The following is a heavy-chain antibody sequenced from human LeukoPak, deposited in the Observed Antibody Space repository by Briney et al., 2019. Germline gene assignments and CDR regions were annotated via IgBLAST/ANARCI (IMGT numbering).Heavy chain of an antibody. D-gene: IGHD3-10*01. J-gene: IGHJ6*04. V-gene: IGHV4-34*01. CDR2: INHSGST. Sequence: SETLSLTCAVYGGSFSGYYWSWIRQPPGKGLEWIGEINHSGSTNYNPSLKSRVTISVDTSKNQFSLKLSSVTAADTAVYYCARGPTAMVRGVIITYSYGMDVWGKGTTVTVSP. CDR1: GGSFSGYY. CDR3: ARGPTAMVRGVIITYSYGMDV.